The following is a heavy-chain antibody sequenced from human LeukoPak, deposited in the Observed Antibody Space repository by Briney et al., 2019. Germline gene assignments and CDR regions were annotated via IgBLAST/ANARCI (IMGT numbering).Heavy chain of an antibody. V-gene: IGHV1-46*01. CDR2: INPSGGST. D-gene: IGHD5-24*01. Sequence: ASVKVSCTASGYTFTSYYMHWVRQAPGQGLEWMGIINPSGGSTSYAQEFQGRITMTRDTSTSTVYMELSSLRSEDTAVYYCAREEGDGSLGDAFDIWGQGTMVTVSS. J-gene: IGHJ3*02. CDR1: GYTFTSYY. CDR3: AREEGDGSLGDAFDI.